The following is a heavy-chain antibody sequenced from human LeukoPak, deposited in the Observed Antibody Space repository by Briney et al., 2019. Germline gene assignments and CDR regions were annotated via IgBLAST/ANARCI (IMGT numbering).Heavy chain of an antibody. Sequence: GASVKVSCRASGYTFTGYYMHWVRQAPGQGLEWMGWINPNSGGTNYAQKFQGRVTMTRDTSISTAYMELSRLRSDDTAVYYCARDVGATGLVDYWGQGTLVTVSS. D-gene: IGHD1-26*01. CDR3: ARDVGATGLVDY. V-gene: IGHV1-2*02. J-gene: IGHJ4*02. CDR1: GYTFTGYY. CDR2: INPNSGGT.